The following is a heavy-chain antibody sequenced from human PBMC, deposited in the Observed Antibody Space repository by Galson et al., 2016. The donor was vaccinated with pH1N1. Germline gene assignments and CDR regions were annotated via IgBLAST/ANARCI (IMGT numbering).Heavy chain of an antibody. V-gene: IGHV5-51*03. CDR2: VNPGGSTI. D-gene: IGHD4-17*01. J-gene: IGHJ3*02. CDR1: GYRFTSYW. CDR3: ARQYDFGDYRVTAVDI. Sequence: QSGAEVKKPGESLKISCKASGYRFTSYWIAWVRQVPGKGLEWVGVVNPGGSTIRYGPPFQGQVTISSDTSINTAYLQWISLKASDTATYYCARQYDFGDYRVTAVDIWGQGTMVSVSS.